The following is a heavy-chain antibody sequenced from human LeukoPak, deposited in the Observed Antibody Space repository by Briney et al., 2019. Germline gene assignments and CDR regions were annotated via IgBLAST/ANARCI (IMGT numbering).Heavy chain of an antibody. CDR2: ISGSGSTI. D-gene: IGHD6-19*01. J-gene: IGHJ5*01. CDR1: GFTFSSYE. Sequence: GGSPRLSCAASGFTFSSYEMNWVRQAPGKGLEWVSYISGSGSTIYSADSVKGRFTISRDNAKNSLYLQMNSLRAEDTAVYYCASLLIAVASTRAFGSWGQGTLVTVSS. CDR3: ASLLIAVASTRAFGS. V-gene: IGHV3-48*03.